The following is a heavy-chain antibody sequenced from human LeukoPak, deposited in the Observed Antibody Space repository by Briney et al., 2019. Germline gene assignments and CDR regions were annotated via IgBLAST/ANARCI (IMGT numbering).Heavy chain of an antibody. D-gene: IGHD6-25*01. CDR2: VYRDGNT. CDR1: GYSISSGYY. Sequence: SETLSLTCSVSGYSISSGYYWGWIRQPPGKGLEWVANVYRDGNTYYSPSLESRVTISVDTSKNLFSLKLSSLSAADTAVYYCVRLAALRGFYYYMDVWGKGSAVTVSS. J-gene: IGHJ6*03. V-gene: IGHV4-38-2*01. CDR3: VRLAALRGFYYYMDV.